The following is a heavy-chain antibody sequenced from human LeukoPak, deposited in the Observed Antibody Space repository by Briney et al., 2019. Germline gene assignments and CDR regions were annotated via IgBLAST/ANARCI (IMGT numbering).Heavy chain of an antibody. CDR3: AREGRWLQRRTFDY. CDR1: GGSISSSSYY. V-gene: IGHV4-39*07. J-gene: IGHJ4*02. Sequence: PSETLSLTCTVSGGSISSSSYYWGWIRQPPGRGMEWIGSIYHSGSTYYNPSLKSRVTIAEKTAKNQFSLKLSSVTAADKAVYYCAREGRWLQRRTFDYWGQGTLVTVSS. CDR2: IYHSGST. D-gene: IGHD5-24*01.